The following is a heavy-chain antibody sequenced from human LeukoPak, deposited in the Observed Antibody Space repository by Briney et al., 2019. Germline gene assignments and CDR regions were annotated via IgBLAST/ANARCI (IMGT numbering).Heavy chain of an antibody. CDR2: IKQDGSEK. CDR3: ARRYHYYDSSGRFDY. CDR1: GLTFRSYW. V-gene: IGHV3-7*01. D-gene: IGHD3-22*01. Sequence: GGSLRLSCAASGLTFRSYWMSWVRQAPGKGLEWVANIKQDGSEKYYADSVKGRFTISRDKAKNSLYLQMNSLRAEDTAVYYCARRYHYYDSSGRFDYWGQGTLVTVSS. J-gene: IGHJ4*02.